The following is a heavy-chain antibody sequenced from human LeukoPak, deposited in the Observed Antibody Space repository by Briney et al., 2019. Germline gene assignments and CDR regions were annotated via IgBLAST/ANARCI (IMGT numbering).Heavy chain of an antibody. CDR2: IKQDGSEK. CDR3: VRSMDV. CDR1: GFMFSSNW. Sequence: GGSLRLSCAASGFMFSSNWMSWVRLAPGKGLEWVANIKQDGSEKYYVDSVKGRFTISRDNAKNSLYLQMNSLRAEDTAVYYCVRSMDVWGQGTTVTVSS. V-gene: IGHV3-7*01. J-gene: IGHJ6*02.